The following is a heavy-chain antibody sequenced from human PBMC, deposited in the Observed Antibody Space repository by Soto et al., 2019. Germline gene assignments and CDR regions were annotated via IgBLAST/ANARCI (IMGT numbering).Heavy chain of an antibody. CDR2: ISRSGTT. V-gene: IGHV4-34*01. CDR3: ATSLWFGTQVEL. D-gene: IGHD3-10*01. J-gene: IGHJ5*02. CDR1: GGYFNDNY. Sequence: QVQLQQWGAGLLKPSETLSLSCAVYGGYFNDNYYTWFRQPPGKGLEWIGEISRSGTTKYIPSLKSRASISFDTSKTQVSLKVTSVTAADPAVYYCATSLWFGTQVELWGQGALVTVSS.